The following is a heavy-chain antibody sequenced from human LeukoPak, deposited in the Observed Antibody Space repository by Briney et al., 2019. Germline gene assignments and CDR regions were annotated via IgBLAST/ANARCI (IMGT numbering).Heavy chain of an antibody. D-gene: IGHD3-9*01. CDR1: GFSFITHW. CDR2: KNEDGSEK. V-gene: IGHV3-7*01. CDR3: ATDRNSDWRKRFDY. Sequence: PGGPRRFSFVASGFSFITHWMTWFGRAPGKGRKGLANKNEDGSEKNYVDSVKGRFTISRDNAENSLYVQMNSLGAEDTAVYYCATDRNSDWRKRFDYWGQGALVTVSS. J-gene: IGHJ4*02.